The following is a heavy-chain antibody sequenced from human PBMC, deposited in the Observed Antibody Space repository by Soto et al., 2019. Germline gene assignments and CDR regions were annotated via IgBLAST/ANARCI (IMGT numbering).Heavy chain of an antibody. J-gene: IGHJ4*02. CDR1: GFSVSDIY. CDR3: ARVDTLTAGVHY. V-gene: IGHV3-66*01. Sequence: PGGSLRLSCAGSGFSVSDIYMSWVRQAPGKGLEWVSLIYSDASTYYADSVKGRFTISRDNSKNTLFLQMNSLRAEDTAVYYCARVDTLTAGVHYWGLGTLVTVS. D-gene: IGHD6-25*01. CDR2: IYSDAST.